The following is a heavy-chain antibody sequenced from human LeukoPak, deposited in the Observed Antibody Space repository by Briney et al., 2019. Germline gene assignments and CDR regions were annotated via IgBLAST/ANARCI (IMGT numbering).Heavy chain of an antibody. V-gene: IGHV3-23*01. CDR3: AKGADYDFWSGFDY. CDR1: GFTFTSYA. J-gene: IGHJ4*02. CDR2: ISGSGGST. D-gene: IGHD3-3*01. Sequence: AASLRLSCAASGFTFTSYAMSWVRQAPGKGLEWVSAISGSGGSTYYADSVKGRFTISRDNSKNTLYLQMNSLRAEDTAVYYCAKGADYDFWSGFDYWGQGTLVTVSS.